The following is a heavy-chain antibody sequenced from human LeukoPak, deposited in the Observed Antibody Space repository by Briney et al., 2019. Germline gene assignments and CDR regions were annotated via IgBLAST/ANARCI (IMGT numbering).Heavy chain of an antibody. CDR1: GFTFSSYA. J-gene: IGHJ5*02. D-gene: IGHD4-17*01. V-gene: IGHV3-23*01. CDR2: ISGSGGST. CDR3: AKAGDYGDFNWFDP. Sequence: GGSLRLSCAASGFTFSSYAMNWVRQAPGKGLEWVSAISGSGGSTYYADSVKGRFTISRDNSKNTLYLQMNSLRAEDTAVYYCAKAGDYGDFNWFDPWGQGTLVTVSS.